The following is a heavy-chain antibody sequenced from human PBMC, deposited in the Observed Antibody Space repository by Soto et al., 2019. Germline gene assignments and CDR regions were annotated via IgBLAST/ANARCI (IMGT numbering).Heavy chain of an antibody. CDR2: ISGSGGST. CDR3: AKRKYGSGIYYYYGMDG. Sequence: PGGSLRLSCAASGFTFSSYAMSWVRQAPRKGLEWVSAISGSGGSTYYADSVKGRFTISRDNSKNTLYLQMNSLRAEDTAVYYCAKRKYGSGIYYYYGMDGWGQGTTVTVS. CDR1: GFTFSSYA. V-gene: IGHV3-23*01. J-gene: IGHJ6*02. D-gene: IGHD3-10*01.